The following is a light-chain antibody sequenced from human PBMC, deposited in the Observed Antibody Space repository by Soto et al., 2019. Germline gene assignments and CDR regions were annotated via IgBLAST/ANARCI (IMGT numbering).Light chain of an antibody. Sequence: EIVLTHPPGTLSLSPCERATLYFRASQSVSNNYLAWYQQKPGQAPRLLIYGASNRATGIPDRFSGSGSGTDFTLTISRLEPEDFAVYYCQQYGSSGTFGQGTKVDIK. J-gene: IGKJ1*01. V-gene: IGKV3-20*01. CDR2: GAS. CDR3: QQYGSSGT. CDR1: QSVSNNY.